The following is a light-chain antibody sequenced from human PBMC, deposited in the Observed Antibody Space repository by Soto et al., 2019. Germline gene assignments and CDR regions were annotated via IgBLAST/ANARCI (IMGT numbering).Light chain of an antibody. J-gene: IGKJ5*01. CDR2: DAS. CDR3: QQHNNWPVT. V-gene: IGKV3-11*01. CDR1: QSISTS. Sequence: EIVLTQSPATLSLSPGERVTFSCRASQSISTSLTWYQQKPVQVPRLLIYDASNRATGIPARFSGSGSGTDFTLTISSLEPEDFAIYYCQQHNNWPVTFGQGTRLEIK.